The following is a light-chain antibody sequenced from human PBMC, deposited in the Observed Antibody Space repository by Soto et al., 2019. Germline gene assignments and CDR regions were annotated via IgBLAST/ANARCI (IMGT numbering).Light chain of an antibody. CDR1: NSDVGLYDF. V-gene: IGLV2-14*01. CDR3: ISYTIEDVRYV. CDR2: EVS. Sequence: QSALTQPASVSGTPGQSITISCTGSNSDVGLYDFVSWYQHHPGRAPKLIVSEVSHRPSGISNRFSGSKSGNTASLPISGRQSKDESDYYCISYTIEDVRYVFGTGTKLTVL. J-gene: IGLJ1*01.